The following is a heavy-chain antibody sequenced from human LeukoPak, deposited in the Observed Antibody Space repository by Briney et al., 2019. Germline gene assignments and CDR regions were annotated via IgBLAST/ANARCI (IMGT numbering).Heavy chain of an antibody. CDR1: GFTFSSYG. CDR2: ISSSSSYI. V-gene: IGHV3-21*01. CDR3: ARGIAVAGSFDY. Sequence: GGSLRLSCAASGFTFSSYGMTWVRQAPGKGLEWVSSISSSSSYIYYADSVKGRFTISRDNAKNSLYLQMNSLRAEDTAVYYCARGIAVAGSFDYWGQGTLVTVSS. D-gene: IGHD6-19*01. J-gene: IGHJ4*02.